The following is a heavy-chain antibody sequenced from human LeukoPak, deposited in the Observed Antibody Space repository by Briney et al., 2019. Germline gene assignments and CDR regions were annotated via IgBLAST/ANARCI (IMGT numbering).Heavy chain of an antibody. J-gene: IGHJ3*01. V-gene: IGHV4-30-2*01. CDR3: ASLQFINRVFDV. D-gene: IGHD3-10*01. Sequence: PSQTLSLTCAVSGGSISSGGYSWTWIRQPPGKGLEWIGSIFHSGTTNYNPSLKSRVTISVDRSKNHFSLNLSSVTAADTALYYCASLQFINRVFDVWGQGTMVTVSS. CDR2: IFHSGTT. CDR1: GGSISSGGYS.